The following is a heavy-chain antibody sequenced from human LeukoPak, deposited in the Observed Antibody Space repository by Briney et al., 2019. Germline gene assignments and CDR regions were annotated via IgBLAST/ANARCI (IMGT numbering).Heavy chain of an antibody. Sequence: VASVRVSCKASGYTFSGYQVHWLRQAPGQGLEWMGIINPSGGSTSYAQKFQGRVTMTRDTSTSTVYMELSSLRSEDTAVYYCARAGATVTKIWFDPWGQGTLVTVSS. CDR3: ARAGATVTKIWFDP. V-gene: IGHV1-46*01. D-gene: IGHD4-17*01. J-gene: IGHJ5*02. CDR1: GYTFSGYQ. CDR2: INPSGGST.